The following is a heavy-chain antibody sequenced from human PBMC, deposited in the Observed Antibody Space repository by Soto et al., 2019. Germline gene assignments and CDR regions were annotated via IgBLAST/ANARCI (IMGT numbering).Heavy chain of an antibody. CDR3: TRGQSGYSFFDF. CDR2: INNDGSST. D-gene: IGHD5-18*01. V-gene: IGHV3-74*01. J-gene: IGHJ4*02. CDR1: GFTFSDYW. Sequence: EVQLVESGGGLVQPGGSLRLSCTASGFTFSDYWMHWVRQAPGKGLVWVSSINNDGSSTVHGDPVKGRFTISRDNAKNTVYLEMHSLRAEDTAVYYCTRGQSGYSFFDFWGQGTLVTVSS.